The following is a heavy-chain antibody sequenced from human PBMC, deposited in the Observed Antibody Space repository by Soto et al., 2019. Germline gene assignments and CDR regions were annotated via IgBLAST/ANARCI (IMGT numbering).Heavy chain of an antibody. V-gene: IGHV3-21*01. CDR2: ISSSSSYI. J-gene: IGHJ6*03. Sequence: GGSLRLSCAASGFTFSSYSMNWVRRAPGKGLEWVSSISSSSSYIYYADSVKGRFTISRDNAKNSLYLQMNSLRAEDTAVYYCARYYGDYEYYYYYMDVWGKGTTVTVSS. D-gene: IGHD4-17*01. CDR1: GFTFSSYS. CDR3: ARYYGDYEYYYYYMDV.